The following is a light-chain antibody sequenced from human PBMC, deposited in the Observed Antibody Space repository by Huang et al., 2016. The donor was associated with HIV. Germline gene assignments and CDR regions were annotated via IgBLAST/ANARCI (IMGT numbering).Light chain of an antibody. CDR1: QSVSSN. CDR2: GVF. CDR3: QQYNDWPRT. J-gene: IGKJ3*01. V-gene: IGKV3-15*01. Sequence: EIVMTQSPATLSVSPGERATLSCRASQSVSSNLAWYQQKPGQAPRLRIYGVFTRATGIPARFSGSGSGTEFTLTISSLQSEDFAVYYCQQYNDWPRTFGPGTKVDIK.